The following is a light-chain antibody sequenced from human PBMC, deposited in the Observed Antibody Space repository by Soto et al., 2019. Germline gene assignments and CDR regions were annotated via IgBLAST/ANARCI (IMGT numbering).Light chain of an antibody. CDR2: LGS. V-gene: IGKV2-28*01. CDR1: QSLLHSNGYNY. CDR3: MQALQTPIT. J-gene: IGKJ5*01. Sequence: DIVMPQSPLSLPVTPGEPASISCRSSQSLLHSNGYNYLDWYLQKPGQSPQLLIYLGSNRSSGVPDRFSGSGSGTDFTLKISRVEAEDVGVYYCMQALQTPITFGQGTRLEI.